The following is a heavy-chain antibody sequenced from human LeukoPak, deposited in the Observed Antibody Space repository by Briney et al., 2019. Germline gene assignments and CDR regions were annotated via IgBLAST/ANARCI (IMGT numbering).Heavy chain of an antibody. J-gene: IGHJ3*02. CDR1: GFTFSSYA. CDR2: ITTSGGST. Sequence: PGESLRLSCAASGFTFSSYAMSWVRQAPGEGLEWVSSITTSGGSTYYADSVKGRFTISRDNAKNTLYLQMNSLRAEDTAVYYCAKDHYVSGRYNAFDIWGQGTMVTLSS. D-gene: IGHD3-10*01. V-gene: IGHV3-23*01. CDR3: AKDHYVSGRYNAFDI.